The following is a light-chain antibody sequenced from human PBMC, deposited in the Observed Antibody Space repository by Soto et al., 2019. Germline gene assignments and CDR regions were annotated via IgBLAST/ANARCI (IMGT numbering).Light chain of an antibody. Sequence: ILLTQSPSSRSLSIVEGGTRPCRASESISSQLVWYQQIPGQAPRLLIYDASNRATGVPARFSGSGSGTDFTLTISSLEPEDFAVYYCQQRLSWPITFGQGTRLEIK. J-gene: IGKJ5*01. V-gene: IGKV3-11*01. CDR2: DAS. CDR1: ESISSQ. CDR3: QQRLSWPIT.